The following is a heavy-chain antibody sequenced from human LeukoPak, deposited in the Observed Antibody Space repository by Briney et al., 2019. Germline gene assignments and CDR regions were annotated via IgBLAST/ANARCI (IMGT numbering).Heavy chain of an antibody. Sequence: GGSLRLSCAASGFSFTNYSMNWVRQAPGKGLEWVSSISSSSSYIYYADSVKGRFTISRDNTKNSLYVQMNSLRAEDTAVYYCARDRDPYYDYLWGSYRPSYFDDWGQGTLVTVSS. D-gene: IGHD3-16*02. CDR3: ARDRDPYYDYLWGSYRPSYFDD. V-gene: IGHV3-21*01. CDR2: ISSSSSYI. CDR1: GFSFTNYS. J-gene: IGHJ4*02.